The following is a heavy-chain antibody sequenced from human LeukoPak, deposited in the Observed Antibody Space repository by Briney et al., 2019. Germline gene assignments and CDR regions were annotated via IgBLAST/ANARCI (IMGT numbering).Heavy chain of an antibody. CDR2: ISYDGNDK. D-gene: IGHD2-2*01. J-gene: IGHJ6*02. CDR3: AKDAVNCSGTSCSYGMDV. Sequence: GGSLRLSCAPSGFTFSNYAIHWVRQAPGKGLEWVAFISYDGNDKYYADSVKGRFTTSRDNSNNMVHLQMHSLRPEDTAVYSCAKDAVNCSGTSCSYGMDVWGQGTTVTVSS. CDR1: GFTFSNYA. V-gene: IGHV3-30*18.